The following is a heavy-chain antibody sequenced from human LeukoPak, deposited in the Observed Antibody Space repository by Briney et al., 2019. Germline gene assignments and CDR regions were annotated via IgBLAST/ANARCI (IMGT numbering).Heavy chain of an antibody. J-gene: IGHJ4*02. CDR3: AREYCYDCNGYDYGDY. CDR2: IYAYNGNT. V-gene: IGHV1-18*01. Sequence: ASVKVSCKASGYTFTSYGISWVRQAPGPGLDWMGWIYAYNGNTNYAQKLQGRVTMTTDTSKSTAYMELSSLRSEDTAVYYCAREYCYDCNGYDYGDYWGQATLVTVSS. D-gene: IGHD3-22*01. CDR1: GYTFTSYG.